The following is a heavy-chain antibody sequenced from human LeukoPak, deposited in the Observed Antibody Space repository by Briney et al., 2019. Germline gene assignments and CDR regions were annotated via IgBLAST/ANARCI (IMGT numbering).Heavy chain of an antibody. D-gene: IGHD3-16*01. Sequence: SETLSLTCTVSGGSISSYYCSWVRQPPGKGLEWIGYINYSGSTNYNPSLKSRVTISVDTSKNQFSLKLSSVTAADAAVYYCARDLGGSGNDYWGQGTLVTVSS. CDR3: ARDLGGSGNDY. CDR1: GGSISSYY. V-gene: IGHV4-59*01. J-gene: IGHJ4*02. CDR2: INYSGST.